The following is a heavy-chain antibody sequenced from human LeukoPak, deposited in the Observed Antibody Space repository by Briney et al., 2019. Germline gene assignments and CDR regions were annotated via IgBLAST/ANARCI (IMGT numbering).Heavy chain of an antibody. CDR2: IYYTGST. D-gene: IGHD3-3*01. CDR3: ASPLQWSIGRILGY. J-gene: IGHJ4*02. CDR1: GGSISSFY. V-gene: IGHV4-59*12. Sequence: SETLSLTCTVSGGSISSFYWSWIRQPPGKGLEWIGYIYYTGSTNYNSSLKSRVTISVDTSKNQFSLKLSSVTAADTAVYHCASPLQWSIGRILGYWGQGTLVTVSS.